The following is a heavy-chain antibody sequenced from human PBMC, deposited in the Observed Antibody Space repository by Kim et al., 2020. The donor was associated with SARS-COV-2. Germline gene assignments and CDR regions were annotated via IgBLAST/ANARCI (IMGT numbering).Heavy chain of an antibody. Sequence: GGSLRLSCAASGFTFCNYAMSCVRQAIGKGLELVSAIIVNSSVTYSADSVKGRFTISRDNSKSTLYLQLSSLRVEDTAVYYCANTYYGSGSLYGMDVWGQGTTVTVSS. J-gene: IGHJ6*02. CDR3: ANTYYGSGSLYGMDV. D-gene: IGHD3-10*01. CDR2: IIVNSSVT. CDR1: GFTFCNYA. V-gene: IGHV3-23*01.